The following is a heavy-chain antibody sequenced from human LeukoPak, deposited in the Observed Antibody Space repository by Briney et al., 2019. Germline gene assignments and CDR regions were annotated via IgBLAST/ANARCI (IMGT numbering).Heavy chain of an antibody. CDR2: LLYDGNTK. CDR3: ARDHRPEIQYYYMDV. J-gene: IGHJ6*03. V-gene: IGHV3-33*01. CDR1: GFSLSNYG. Sequence: AGGSLRLPCAASGFSLSNYGMHWVRQAPGKGLEWVAALLYDGNTKHYADSVKGRFTISRDISKNTFYLQMNSLTAEDTAVYYCARDHRPEIQYYYMDVWGKGTTVAVSS. D-gene: IGHD1-14*01.